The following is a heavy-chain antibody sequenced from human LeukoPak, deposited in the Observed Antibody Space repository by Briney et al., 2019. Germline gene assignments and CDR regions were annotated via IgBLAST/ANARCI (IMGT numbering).Heavy chain of an antibody. J-gene: IGHJ4*02. D-gene: IGHD2-15*01. Sequence: SETLSLTCSVSGSSMNLYSWNWIRQSPGKGLEWIAYMYYSGTTNYNPSLENRAAISLDLSRHQFSLRLNSVTAADTAVYYCVTTVEGGIPNFDCWGQGTLVTVSS. CDR3: VTTVEGGIPNFDC. CDR2: MYYSGTT. CDR1: GSSMNLYS. V-gene: IGHV4-59*12.